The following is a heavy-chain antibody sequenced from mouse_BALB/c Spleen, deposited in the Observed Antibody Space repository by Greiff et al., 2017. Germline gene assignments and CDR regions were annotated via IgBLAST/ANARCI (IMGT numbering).Heavy chain of an antibody. J-gene: IGHJ4*01. CDR1: GYTFTSYW. CDR2: IDPSDSYT. V-gene: IGHV1S127*01. CDR3: TRWLLRAYAMDY. Sequence: QVQLQQSGAELVKPGASVKMSCKASGYTFTSYWMHWVKQRPGQGLEWIGVIDPSDSYTSYNQKFKGKATLTVDTSSSTAYMQLSSLTSEDSAVYYCTRWLLRAYAMDYWGQGTSVTVSS. D-gene: IGHD2-3*01.